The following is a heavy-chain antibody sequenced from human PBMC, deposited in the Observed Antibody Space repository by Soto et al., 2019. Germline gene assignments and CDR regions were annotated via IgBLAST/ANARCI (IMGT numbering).Heavy chain of an antibody. CDR3: TRDPWSGSSGSEGYFQH. CDR2: IRSKAYGGTT. CDR1: GFTFGDYA. Sequence: GGSLRLSCTASGFTFGDYAMSWVRQAPGKGLEWVGFIRSKAYGGTTEYAASVKGRFTISRDDSKNIAYLQMNSLKTEDTAVYYCTRDPWSGSSGSEGYFQHWGQGTLVTVSS. J-gene: IGHJ1*01. V-gene: IGHV3-49*04. D-gene: IGHD3-22*01.